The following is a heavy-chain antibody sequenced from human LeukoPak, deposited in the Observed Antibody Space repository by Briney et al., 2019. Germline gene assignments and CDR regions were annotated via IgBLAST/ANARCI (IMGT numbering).Heavy chain of an antibody. Sequence: SVKVSCKASGGTFSSYAISWVRQAPGQGLEWMGGIIPIFGTANYAQKFQGRVTITADESTSTAYMELSSLRSEDTAVYYCARGMVRGVIRWFDPWGQGTLVTVSS. D-gene: IGHD3-10*01. J-gene: IGHJ5*02. CDR3: ARGMVRGVIRWFDP. CDR2: IIPIFGTA. CDR1: GGTFSSYA. V-gene: IGHV1-69*13.